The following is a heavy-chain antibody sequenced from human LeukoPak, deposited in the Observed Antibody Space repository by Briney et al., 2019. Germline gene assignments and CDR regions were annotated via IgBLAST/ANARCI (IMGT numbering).Heavy chain of an antibody. V-gene: IGHV3-23*01. CDR3: AKAMGATLFDY. CDR1: KFTFSSYA. Sequence: AGGSLRLSCAASKFTFSSYAMSWVRQAPGKGLEWVSAISGSGGSTYYADSVKGRFTISRDNSKNTLYLQMNSLRAGDTAVYYCAKAMGATLFDYWGQGTLVTVSS. CDR2: ISGSGGST. D-gene: IGHD1-26*01. J-gene: IGHJ4*02.